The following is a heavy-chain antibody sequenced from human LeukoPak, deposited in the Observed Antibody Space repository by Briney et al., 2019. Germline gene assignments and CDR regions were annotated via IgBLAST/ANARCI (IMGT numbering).Heavy chain of an antibody. CDR2: IKQDGSEK. CDR1: GFTFSSYS. J-gene: IGHJ4*02. D-gene: IGHD6-13*01. Sequence: GGSLRLSCAASGFTFSSYSMNWVRQAPGKGLEWVANIKQDGSEKYYVDSVKGRFTISRDNSKNTLYLQMNRLRAEDTAVYYCARAGPSSSWHQFDYWGQGTLVTVSS. V-gene: IGHV3-7*01. CDR3: ARAGPSSSWHQFDY.